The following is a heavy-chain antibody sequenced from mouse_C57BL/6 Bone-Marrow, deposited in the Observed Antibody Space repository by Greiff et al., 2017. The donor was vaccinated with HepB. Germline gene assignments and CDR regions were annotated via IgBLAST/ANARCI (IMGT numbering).Heavy chain of an antibody. CDR1: GYTFTSYW. D-gene: IGHD3-2*02. V-gene: IGHV1-55*01. CDR2: IYPGSGRT. J-gene: IGHJ3*01. Sequence: VQLQQPGAELVKPGASVKMSCKASGYTFTSYWITWVKQRPGQGLEWIGDIYPGSGRTNYNEKFKSKATLTLDTASSTAYMQLSSLTSEDSAVYYCAREENSSGYVAWFAYWGQGTLVTVAA. CDR3: AREENSSGYVAWFAY.